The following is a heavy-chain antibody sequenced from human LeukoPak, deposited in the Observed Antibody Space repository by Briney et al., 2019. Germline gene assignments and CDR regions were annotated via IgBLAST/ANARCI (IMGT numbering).Heavy chain of an antibody. V-gene: IGHV1-18*01. CDR1: GYTFTSYG. CDR2: INAYNGNT. Sequence: GASVKVCCKASGYTFTSYGISWVRQAPGQGLGWMGWINAYNGNTNYAQKHQGRVTMTTDTSTSTAYMELRSLRSDDTAVYYCARALGRYSSSWYLGDYFDYWGQGNLVTVSS. CDR3: ARALGRYSSSWYLGDYFDY. D-gene: IGHD6-13*01. J-gene: IGHJ4*02.